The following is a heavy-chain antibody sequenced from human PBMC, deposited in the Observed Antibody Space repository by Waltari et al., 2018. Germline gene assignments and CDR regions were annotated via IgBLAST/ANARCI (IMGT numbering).Heavy chain of an antibody. D-gene: IGHD5-12*01. CDR2: ISAYNGNT. Sequence: QVQLVQSGAEVKKPGASVKVSCKASGYTFTSYGISWVRQAPGQGLEWMGWISAYNGNTNYAQKLQGRVTMTTDTSTSTAYMELRSLRSDDTAVYYCARARHSRGVHVDIVATSRSNYYMDVWGKGTTVTVSS. J-gene: IGHJ6*03. CDR3: ARARHSRGVHVDIVATSRSNYYMDV. V-gene: IGHV1-18*01. CDR1: GYTFTSYG.